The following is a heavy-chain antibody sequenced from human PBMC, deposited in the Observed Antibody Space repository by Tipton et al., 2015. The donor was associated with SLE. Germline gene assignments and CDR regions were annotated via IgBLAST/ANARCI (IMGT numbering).Heavy chain of an antibody. V-gene: IGHV3-23*01. D-gene: IGHD6-13*01. J-gene: IGHJ4*02. CDR3: AREALYSSDWYEYGDY. CDR2: ISGTGRTT. CDR1: GFTFSDYW. Sequence: SLRLSCVASGFTFSDYWMKWVRQAPGKGLEWVSAISGTGRTTYYADSVKGRFTISRDNSKNTLHLEMNSLRAEDTALYYCAREALYSSDWYEYGDYWGQGTLVTVSS.